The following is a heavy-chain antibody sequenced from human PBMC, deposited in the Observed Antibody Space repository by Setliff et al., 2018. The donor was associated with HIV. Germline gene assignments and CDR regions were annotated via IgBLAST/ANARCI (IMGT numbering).Heavy chain of an antibody. J-gene: IGHJ4*02. V-gene: IGHV1-2*02. D-gene: IGHD3-22*01. CDR2: IYPNSGGT. CDR3: AREERYYDGKGALDY. Sequence: GASVKVSCKASGYTFTAYYMHWVRQAPGQGLEWMGWIYPNSGGTKYAQKVQGRVTMTRDTSITTAYMELSSLISDDTAVYYCAREERYYDGKGALDYWGQGMLVTVSS. CDR1: GYTFTAYY.